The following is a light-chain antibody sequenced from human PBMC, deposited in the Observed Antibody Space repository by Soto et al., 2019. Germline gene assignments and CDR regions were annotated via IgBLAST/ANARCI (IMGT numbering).Light chain of an antibody. CDR2: EVS. V-gene: IGLV2-14*01. CDR3: SSYTSIITLYV. CDR1: SSDVGGYNY. J-gene: IGLJ1*01. Sequence: LTQPASVSGSPGQSITISFAGTSSDVGGYNYVSWYQQHPGKAPKLMIYEVSNRPSGVSNRFSGSKSGNTASLTISGLQAEDEADYYCSSYTSIITLYVFGSGTKVTVL.